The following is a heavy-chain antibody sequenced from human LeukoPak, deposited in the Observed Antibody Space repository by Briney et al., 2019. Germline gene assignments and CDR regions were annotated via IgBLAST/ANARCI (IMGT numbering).Heavy chain of an antibody. J-gene: IGHJ4*02. CDR3: ARDLSASWYSLGY. D-gene: IGHD2-2*01. CDR2: MYWGGENT. Sequence: GGSLRLSCAASGLTPADYGMSWVRQAPGKGLEWVAGMYWGGENTGYADSVEGRFTISSDNTTNVLYLHMNGLRAEATTLYYCARDLSASWYSLGYWGRGTLVTVSS. CDR1: GLTPADYG. V-gene: IGHV3-20*04.